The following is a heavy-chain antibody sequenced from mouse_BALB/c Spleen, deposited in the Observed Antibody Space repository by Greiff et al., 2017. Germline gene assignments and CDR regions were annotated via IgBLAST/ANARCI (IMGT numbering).Heavy chain of an antibody. V-gene: IGHV5-12-1*01. Sequence: DVKLVESGGGLVKPGGSLKLSCAASGFAFSSYDMSWVRQTPEKRLEWVAYISSGGGSTYYPDTVKGRFTISRDNAKNTLYLQMSSLKSEDTAMYYCARQALTTATFAYWGQGTLVTVSA. CDR2: ISSGGGST. D-gene: IGHD1-2*01. J-gene: IGHJ3*01. CDR1: GFAFSSYD. CDR3: ARQALTTATFAY.